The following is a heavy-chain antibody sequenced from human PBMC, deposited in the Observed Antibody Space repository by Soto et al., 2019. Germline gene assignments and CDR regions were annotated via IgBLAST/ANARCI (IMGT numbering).Heavy chain of an antibody. Sequence: EVQLVESGGGLVQPGGSLRLSCAASGFTVSSNYMSWVRQAPGKGLXXXSXIYSGGSTYYADSVKGRFTISRDNSKNTLYLQMNSLRAEDTAVYYCARDYCSGGSCYSGYFQHWGQGTLVTVSS. V-gene: IGHV3-66*01. CDR2: IYSGGST. CDR1: GFTVSSNY. D-gene: IGHD2-15*01. CDR3: ARDYCSGGSCYSGYFQH. J-gene: IGHJ1*01.